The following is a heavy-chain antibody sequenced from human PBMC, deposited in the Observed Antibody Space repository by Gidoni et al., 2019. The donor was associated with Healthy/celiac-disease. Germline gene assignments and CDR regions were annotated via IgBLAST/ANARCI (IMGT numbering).Heavy chain of an antibody. J-gene: IGHJ5*02. CDR1: GFTFSSYS. V-gene: IGHV3-21*01. Sequence: EVQLVESGGGLVKPGGSLRRSCAASGFTFSSYSMNWVRQAPGKGLEWVSSISSSSSYIYYADSVKGRFTISRDNAKNSLYLQMNSLRAEDTAVYYCASAPLAVAGPNWFDPWGQGTLVTVSS. D-gene: IGHD6-19*01. CDR3: ASAPLAVAGPNWFDP. CDR2: ISSSSSYI.